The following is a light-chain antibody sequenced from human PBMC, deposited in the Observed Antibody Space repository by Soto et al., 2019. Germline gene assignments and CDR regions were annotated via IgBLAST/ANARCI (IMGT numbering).Light chain of an antibody. V-gene: IGKV3-11*01. CDR1: QSVDNY. CDR3: QHRREWPRT. Sequence: EIVLTQSPATLSLSPGERATLSCRASQSVDNYLAWYQQKPGQAPRLLIYAASKRATGIPGGFSGSGSGTDFTLTISSLEPEDFAVYYCQHRREWPRTFGQGTKVDIK. CDR2: AAS. J-gene: IGKJ2*02.